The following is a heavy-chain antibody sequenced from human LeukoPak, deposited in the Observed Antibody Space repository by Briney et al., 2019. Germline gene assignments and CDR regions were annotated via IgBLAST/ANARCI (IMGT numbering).Heavy chain of an antibody. CDR1: GFTFSSYW. J-gene: IGHJ4*02. Sequence: GGSLRLSCAASGFTFSSYWMNWVRQAPGKGLVWVSHINSDGSEKKDVDSVKGRFTISRDNAKKSLYLQMNSLRAEDTAVYYGVSGFGDYWSEGSLVSVSS. CDR2: INSDGSEK. V-gene: IGHV3-74*03. D-gene: IGHD3-16*01. CDR3: VSGFGDY.